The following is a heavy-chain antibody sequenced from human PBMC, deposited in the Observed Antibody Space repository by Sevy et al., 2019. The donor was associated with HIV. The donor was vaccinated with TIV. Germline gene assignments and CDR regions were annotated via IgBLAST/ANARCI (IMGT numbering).Heavy chain of an antibody. V-gene: IGHV3-21*01. Sequence: GGSLRLSCAASGFTFSTYSMNWVHQAPGKGLEWLSSISTSSSYIYYADSVKGRFTISRDNAKYSLYLQMNSLRAEDTAVYYCARGRGAAGSEYYFDYWGQGTLVTVSS. D-gene: IGHD3-10*01. CDR3: ARGRGAAGSEYYFDY. J-gene: IGHJ4*02. CDR2: ISTSSSYI. CDR1: GFTFSTYS.